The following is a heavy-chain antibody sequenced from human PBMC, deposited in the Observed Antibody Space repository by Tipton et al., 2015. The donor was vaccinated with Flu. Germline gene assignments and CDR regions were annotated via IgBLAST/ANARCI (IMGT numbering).Heavy chain of an antibody. CDR2: VYHTGTT. Sequence: TLSLTCNVSGYSISTGDYWGWIRQPPGKGLEWLANVYHTGTTFYKPLLRSRLTISVDTSKNQISLKLTSVSVADTAVYYCARSSTSGESDFWGQGILVTVSS. CDR3: ARSSTSGESDF. V-gene: IGHV4-38-2*02. CDR1: GYSISTGDY. J-gene: IGHJ4*02. D-gene: IGHD3-10*01.